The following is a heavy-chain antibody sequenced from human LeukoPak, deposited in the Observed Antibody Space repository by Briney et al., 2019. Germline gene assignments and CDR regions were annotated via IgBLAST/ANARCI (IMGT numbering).Heavy chain of an antibody. CDR1: GGSFSGYH. CDR3: ARVSGQFYFYYYMDV. Sequence: PSETLSLTCAVYGGSFSGYHWGWIRQPPGKGLEWIGSIYYSGSTYYNPSLKSRVTISVDTSKNQFSLRLSSVTAADTAVYYCARVSGQFYFYYYMDVWGKGTTVTISS. J-gene: IGHJ6*03. V-gene: IGHV4-39*01. D-gene: IGHD6-19*01. CDR2: IYYSGST.